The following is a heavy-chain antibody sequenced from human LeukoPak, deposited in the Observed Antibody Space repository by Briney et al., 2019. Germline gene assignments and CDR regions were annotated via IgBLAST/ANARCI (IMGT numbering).Heavy chain of an antibody. CDR3: ARSRPALAYYYYYMDV. CDR2: ISWDGGST. J-gene: IGHJ6*03. V-gene: IGHV3-43*01. D-gene: IGHD5-18*01. Sequence: GGSLRLSCAASGFTFDDYTMHWVRQAPGKGLEWVSLISWDGGSTYYADSVKGRFTISRDNSKNSLYLQMNSLRTEDTALYYCARSRPALAYYYYYMDVWGKGTTVTVSS. CDR1: GFTFDDYT.